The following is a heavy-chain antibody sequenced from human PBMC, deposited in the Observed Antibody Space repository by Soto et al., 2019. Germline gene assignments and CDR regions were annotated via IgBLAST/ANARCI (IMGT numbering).Heavy chain of an antibody. D-gene: IGHD6-19*01. CDR1: GGTFSSYA. J-gene: IGHJ5*02. CDR3: ARGVYSSGLEWLDP. V-gene: IGHV1-69*13. Sequence: GASVKVSCKASGGTFSSYAISWVRQAPGQGLEWMGGIIPIFGTANYAQKFQGRVTITADESTSTAYMELSSLRSEDTAVYYCARGVYSSGLEWLDPWGQGTLVTVSS. CDR2: IIPIFGTA.